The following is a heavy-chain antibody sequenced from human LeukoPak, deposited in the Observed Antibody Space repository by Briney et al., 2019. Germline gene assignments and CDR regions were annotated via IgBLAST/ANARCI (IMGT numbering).Heavy chain of an antibody. CDR1: GFTVSSNY. D-gene: IGHD5-24*01. CDR3: ARARASYNPFDY. Sequence: GGSLRLSCAASGFTVSSNYMSWVRQAPGKGLEWVSVIYSGGSTYYADSVKGRFTISRDNSKNTLYLQMNSLRAEDTAVYYCARARASYNPFDYWGQGTLVTVSS. CDR2: IYSGGST. V-gene: IGHV3-66*01. J-gene: IGHJ4*02.